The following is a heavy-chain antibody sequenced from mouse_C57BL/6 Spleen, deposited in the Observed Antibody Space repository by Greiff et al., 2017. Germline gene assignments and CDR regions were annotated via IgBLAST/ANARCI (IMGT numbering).Heavy chain of an antibody. J-gene: IGHJ1*03. CDR3: ARGGFDV. Sequence: QVQLQQPGAELVKPGASVKLSCKASGYTFTSYWMQWVKQRPGQGLEWIGEIDPYDSYTNYNQKFKGKATLTVDTSSSTAYMQLSSLTSEDSAVYYCARGGFDVWGTGTTVTVSS. CDR1: GYTFTSYW. CDR2: IDPYDSYT. V-gene: IGHV1-50*01.